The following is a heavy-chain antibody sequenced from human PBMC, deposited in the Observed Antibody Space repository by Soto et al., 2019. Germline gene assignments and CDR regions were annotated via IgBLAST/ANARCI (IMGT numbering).Heavy chain of an antibody. CDR2: INHSGST. CDR3: ARSGYRPWNWFDP. Sequence: SETLSLTCAVYGGSFSGYYWSWIRQPPGKGLEWIGEINHSGSTNYNPSLKSRVTISVDTSKNQFSLKLSSVTAADTAVYSCARSGYRPWNWFDPWGQGTLVTVSS. V-gene: IGHV4-34*01. D-gene: IGHD5-12*01. J-gene: IGHJ5*02. CDR1: GGSFSGYY.